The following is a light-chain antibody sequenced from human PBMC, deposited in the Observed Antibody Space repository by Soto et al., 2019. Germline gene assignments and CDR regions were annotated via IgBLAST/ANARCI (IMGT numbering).Light chain of an antibody. CDR3: MQATQFPYT. Sequence: EIVLTQTPVSSPVTLGQPASISCRSSQSLVNSDGNTFLSCLHQRPGQPPSLLIYQVSTRFSGIPDRFSGSGAGTDFTLKINRVEAADVGVYYCMQATQFPYTFGQGTKLEI. V-gene: IGKV2-24*01. CDR1: QSLVNSDGNTF. CDR2: QVS. J-gene: IGKJ2*01.